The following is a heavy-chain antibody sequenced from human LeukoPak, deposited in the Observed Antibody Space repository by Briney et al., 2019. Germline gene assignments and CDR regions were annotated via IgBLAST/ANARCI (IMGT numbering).Heavy chain of an antibody. V-gene: IGHV4-34*01. Sequence: SETLSLTCAVYGGSFSGYYWSWIRQPPGKGLEWIGEINHSGSTNYNPSLKSRVTISVDTSKNQFSLKLSSVTAADTAVYYCARGYYDSSGYWDDYWGQGTLVTVSS. D-gene: IGHD3-22*01. CDR2: INHSGST. CDR3: ARGYYDSSGYWDDY. J-gene: IGHJ4*02. CDR1: GGSFSGYY.